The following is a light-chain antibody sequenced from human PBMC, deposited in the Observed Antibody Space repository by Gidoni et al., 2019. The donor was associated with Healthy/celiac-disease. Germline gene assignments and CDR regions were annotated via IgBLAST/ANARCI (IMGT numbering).Light chain of an antibody. CDR2: GAS. V-gene: IGKV3-20*01. CDR1: QSVSSSY. CDR3: QQYGSSPT. J-gene: IGKJ2*01. Sequence: EIVLTQSPGTLSLSPGERATLSCRASQSVSSSYLAWYQQKPGQAPRLLIYGASSRATGIPDRFSGSGSGTDFTLTISRLEPEDCAVYYCQQYGSSPTCGHXTKLEIK.